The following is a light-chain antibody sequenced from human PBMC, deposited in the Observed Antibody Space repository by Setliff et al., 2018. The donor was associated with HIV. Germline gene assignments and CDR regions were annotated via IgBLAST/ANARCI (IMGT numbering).Light chain of an antibody. J-gene: IGLJ1*01. CDR2: QAT. V-gene: IGLV2-23*01. CDR3: CSNTGSNTYV. CDR1: SSDVGRYNL. Sequence: QSALAQPASVSGSPGQSITISCTGTSSDVGRYNLVSWYQQHPGKAPKLMIYQATKRPSGVSNRFSGSKSCNTASLTISGLQAEDEADYYCCSNTGSNTYVFGTGTKVTVL.